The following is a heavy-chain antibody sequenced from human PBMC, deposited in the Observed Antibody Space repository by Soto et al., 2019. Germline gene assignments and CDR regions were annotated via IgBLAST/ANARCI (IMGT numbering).Heavy chain of an antibody. D-gene: IGHD1-1*01. J-gene: IGHJ4*02. Sequence: QVQLQESGPGLVKPSQTLSLTCTVSGGSISSGGTGSYWTWIRQLPGKGLEWIGYIYYTGNTYYNPSLKSRPTISIAPSENQFSLTLTSVTAAETAVYFCASGHDAYKVRYWGQGTLVTVSS. CDR1: GGSISSGGTGSY. V-gene: IGHV4-31*03. CDR3: ASGHDAYKVRY. CDR2: IYYTGNT.